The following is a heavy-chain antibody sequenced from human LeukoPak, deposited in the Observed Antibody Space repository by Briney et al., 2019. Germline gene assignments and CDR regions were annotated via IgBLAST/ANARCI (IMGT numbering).Heavy chain of an antibody. J-gene: IGHJ6*04. CDR3: ASFMGRGAPLDV. Sequence: ASVKVSCKASGGTFSSYAISWVRQAPGQGLEWVGGIIPIFGTPNYAQKFQGRVTITADESTSTAYMELSSLRSEDTAVYYCASFMGRGAPLDVWGKGTTVTVSS. CDR2: IIPIFGTP. D-gene: IGHD3-10*01. CDR1: GGTFSSYA. V-gene: IGHV1-69*13.